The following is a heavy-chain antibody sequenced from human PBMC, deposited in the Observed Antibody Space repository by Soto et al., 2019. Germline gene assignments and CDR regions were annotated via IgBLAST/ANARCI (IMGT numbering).Heavy chain of an antibody. CDR3: AKSTVTNYFDY. Sequence: EVQLVESGGGLVQPGRSLRLSCAASGFTCDDYAMHWVRQAPGKGLEWVSGISWNSGSIGYADSVKGRFTISRDNAKNSVYLQMNSLRAEDTALYYCAKSTVTNYFDYWGQGTLVTVSS. D-gene: IGHD4-17*01. V-gene: IGHV3-9*01. J-gene: IGHJ4*02. CDR1: GFTCDDYA. CDR2: ISWNSGSI.